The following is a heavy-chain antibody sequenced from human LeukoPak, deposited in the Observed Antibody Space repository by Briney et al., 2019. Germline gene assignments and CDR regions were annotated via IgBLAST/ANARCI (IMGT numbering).Heavy chain of an antibody. V-gene: IGHV4-4*09. CDR2: IYTSGST. CDR1: GGSISSYY. J-gene: IGHJ6*03. CDR3: ASSPGSSSYYYYYYYMDV. Sequence: PSETLSLTCTVSGGSISSYYWCWIRQPPGKGLEWIGYIYTSGSTNYNPSLKSRVTISVDTSKNQFSLKLSSVTAADTAVYYCASSPGSSSYYYYYYYMDVWGKGTTVTVSS. D-gene: IGHD6-6*01.